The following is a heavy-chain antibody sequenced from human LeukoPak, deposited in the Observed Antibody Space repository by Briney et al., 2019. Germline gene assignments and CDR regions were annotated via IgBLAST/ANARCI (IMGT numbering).Heavy chain of an antibody. CDR2: ISSNGGST. V-gene: IGHV3-64*01. J-gene: IGHJ4*02. CDR1: GFTFSSYA. D-gene: IGHD6-13*01. CDR3: ARDRGNYFDY. Sequence: GGSLRLSCAASGFTFSSYAMHWVRQAPGKGLEYVSVISSNGGSTYYANSVKGRFTISRDNSKNTLYLQMGSLRAEDMAVYYCARDRGNYFDYWGQGTLVTVSS.